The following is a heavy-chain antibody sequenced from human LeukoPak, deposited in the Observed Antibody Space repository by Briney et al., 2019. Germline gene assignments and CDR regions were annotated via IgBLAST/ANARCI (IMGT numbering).Heavy chain of an antibody. CDR2: IIPIFGAA. CDR3: ARAILGADDYGDYPLDY. CDR1: GGTFSSYA. D-gene: IGHD4-17*01. V-gene: IGHV1-69*01. Sequence: GSSVKVSCKASGGTFSSYAISWVRQAPGQGLEWMGGIIPIFGAANYAQKFQGRVTITADESTSTAYMELSSLRSEDTAVYYCARAILGADDYGDYPLDYWGQGTLVTVSS. J-gene: IGHJ4*02.